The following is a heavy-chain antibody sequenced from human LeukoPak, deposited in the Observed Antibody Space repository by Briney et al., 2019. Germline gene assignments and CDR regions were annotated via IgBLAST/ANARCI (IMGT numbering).Heavy chain of an antibody. D-gene: IGHD6-19*01. Sequence: SETLSLTCTVSGGSINSGGYYWSWIRQPPGKGLEWIGYIYQSGSTYYNPSLKNRVTISVDRSKNQFYLNLTSVTAADTAVYYCVRHLPCFGCYYYYMDVWGRGTTVTVSS. CDR3: VRHLPCFGCYYYYMDV. V-gene: IGHV4-30-2*01. CDR1: GGSINSGGYY. CDR2: IYQSGST. J-gene: IGHJ6*03.